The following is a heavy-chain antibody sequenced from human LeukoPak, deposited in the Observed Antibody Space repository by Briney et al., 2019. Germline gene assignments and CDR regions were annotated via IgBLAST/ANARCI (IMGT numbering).Heavy chain of an antibody. CDR2: ISAYNGKT. D-gene: IGHD6-13*01. CDR3: ARDRSIVAADHFDY. Sequence: ASVKVSCKASGYNFTTYGISWVRQAPGQGLEWMGWISAYNGKTKYAQKVQGRVTMTTDTSTTTAYMELRSLRSDDTAVYYCARDRSIVAADHFDYWGQGTLVTVSS. V-gene: IGHV1-18*04. J-gene: IGHJ4*02. CDR1: GYNFTTYG.